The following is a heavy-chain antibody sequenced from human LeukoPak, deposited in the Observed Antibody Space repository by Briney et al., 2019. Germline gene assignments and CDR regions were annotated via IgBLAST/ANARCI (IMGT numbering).Heavy chain of an antibody. CDR3: ARDGEMATIHLAW. Sequence: ASVKVSCKASGYTFTSYYMHWVRQAPGQGLEWMGIMNPSGGSTSYAQKFQGRVTVTRDTSTSTVYMELSSLRSEDTAVYYCARDGEMATIHLAWWGQGTLVTVSS. CDR1: GYTFTSYY. J-gene: IGHJ4*02. D-gene: IGHD5-24*01. V-gene: IGHV1-46*01. CDR2: MNPSGGST.